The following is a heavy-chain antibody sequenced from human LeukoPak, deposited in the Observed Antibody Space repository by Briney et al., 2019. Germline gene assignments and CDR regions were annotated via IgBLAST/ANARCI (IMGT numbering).Heavy chain of an antibody. CDR3: ARHRGYSSGPWDY. V-gene: IGHV4-59*08. D-gene: IGHD6-19*01. CDR2: MYYSGST. CDR1: GGSISSYY. Sequence: SETLSLTCTVSGGSISSYYWSWIRQPPGKGLEWIGYMYYSGSTNYNPSLKSRVTISVDTSKNQFSLKLSSVTAADTAVYYCARHRGYSSGPWDYWGQGTLVTVSS. J-gene: IGHJ4*02.